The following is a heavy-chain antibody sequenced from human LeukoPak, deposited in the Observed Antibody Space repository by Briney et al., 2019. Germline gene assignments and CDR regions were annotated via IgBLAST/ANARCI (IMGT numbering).Heavy chain of an antibody. D-gene: IGHD3-22*01. CDR1: GYSFTSSC. J-gene: IGHJ4*02. CDR2: INPTGGST. Sequence: AAVKVSCKASGYSFTSSCMHWVRHAPGQGLEWMGIINPTGGSTSYAQKFQGRVTMTRDTSTSTVYMELSSLRSEDTAVYYCARDLHYDSSGYLNYWGQGTLVTVSS. CDR3: ARDLHYDSSGYLNY. V-gene: IGHV1-46*01.